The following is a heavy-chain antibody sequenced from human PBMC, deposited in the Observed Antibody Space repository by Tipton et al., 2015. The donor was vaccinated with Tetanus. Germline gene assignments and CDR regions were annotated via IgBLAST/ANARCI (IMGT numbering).Heavy chain of an antibody. Sequence: SLRLSCAASGFTFSNHAMTWVRQAPGKGLEWVSAISISGDSTYYADSVKGRFTISRDNPKDTLYLQMHSLRVEDTAVYYCAKEIRPNDSWGQRTLVTVSS. V-gene: IGHV3-23*01. J-gene: IGHJ4*02. CDR2: ISISGDST. CDR3: AKEIRPNDS. D-gene: IGHD3-16*01. CDR1: GFTFSNHA.